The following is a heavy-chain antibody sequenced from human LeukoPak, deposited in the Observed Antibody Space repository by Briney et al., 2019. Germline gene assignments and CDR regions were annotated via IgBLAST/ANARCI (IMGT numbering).Heavy chain of an antibody. Sequence: SETLSLTCTASGGSISSYYWSWVRQPPEKGLEWIGYIYYSSSTNYNPSLKSRVTISVDTSKNQFSLQLTSVTAADTAVYFCTRGGSNFDYWGQGTLVTVSS. J-gene: IGHJ4*02. CDR1: GGSISSYY. V-gene: IGHV4-59*01. D-gene: IGHD3-10*01. CDR2: IYYSSST. CDR3: TRGGSNFDY.